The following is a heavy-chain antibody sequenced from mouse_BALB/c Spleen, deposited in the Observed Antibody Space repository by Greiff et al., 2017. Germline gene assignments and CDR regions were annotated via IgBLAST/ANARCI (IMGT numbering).Heavy chain of an antibody. V-gene: IGHV14-1*02. CDR1: GFNIKDYY. J-gene: IGHJ2*01. CDR3: ARGPFDY. Sequence: VQLQQSGAELVRPGALVKLSCKASGFNIKDYYMHWVKQRPEQGLEWIGWIDPENGNTIYDPKFQGKASITADTSSNTAYLQLSSLTSEDTAVYYCARGPFDYWGQGTTLTVSS. CDR2: IDPENGNT.